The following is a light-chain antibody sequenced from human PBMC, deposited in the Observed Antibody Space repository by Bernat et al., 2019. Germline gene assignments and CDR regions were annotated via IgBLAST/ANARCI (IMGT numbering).Light chain of an antibody. V-gene: IGKV1-39*01. CDR1: QSISSH. CDR2: AAS. CDR3: QQSYSTPRT. J-gene: IGKJ4*01. Sequence: DIQMTQSPSSLSASVGDRVTITCRASQSISSHLNWYQQKPGKTPKRLIYAASSLQSGVPSRFTGSGSGTDFTPTISSLQPEDFATYYCQQSYSTPRTFGGGTKVAIK.